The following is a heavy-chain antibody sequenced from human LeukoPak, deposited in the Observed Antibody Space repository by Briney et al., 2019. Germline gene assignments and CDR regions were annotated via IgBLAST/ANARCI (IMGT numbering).Heavy chain of an antibody. CDR3: ARGESYYPSWYYYGMDV. V-gene: IGHV3-66*01. J-gene: IGHJ6*02. CDR2: IYSGGST. Sequence: PGGSLRLSCAASGFTVSSNCMSWVRQAPGKGLEWVSVIYSGGSTYYADSVKGRFTISRDNSKNTLYLQMNSLRAEDTAVYYCARGESYYPSWYYYGMDVWGQGTTVTVSS. D-gene: IGHD1-26*01. CDR1: GFTVSSNC.